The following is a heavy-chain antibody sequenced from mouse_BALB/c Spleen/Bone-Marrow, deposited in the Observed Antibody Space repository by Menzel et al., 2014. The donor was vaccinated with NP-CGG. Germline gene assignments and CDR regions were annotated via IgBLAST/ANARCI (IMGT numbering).Heavy chain of an antibody. CDR1: GLSLTSYG. CDR3: ARSLRAYARDY. J-gene: IGHJ4*01. Sequence: VMLAESGPGLVAPSQSLSITCTVSGLSLTSYGVHWVRQPPGKGLAWLVVIWSDGSTTYNSALKSRLSNSKDNSKSQVFLKMNSLQTDDTAMYYCARSLRAYARDYWGQGTSVTVSS. CDR2: IWSDGST. D-gene: IGHD1-2*01. V-gene: IGHV2-6*02.